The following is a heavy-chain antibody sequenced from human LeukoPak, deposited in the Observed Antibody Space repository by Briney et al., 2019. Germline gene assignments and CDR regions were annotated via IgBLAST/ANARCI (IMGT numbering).Heavy chain of an antibody. D-gene: IGHD3-9*01. Sequence: GRSLRLSCAASGFTFSSYAMHWVRQAPGKGLEWVAVISYDGSNKYYADSVKGRFTISRDNSKNTLYLQMNSLRAEDTAVYYCARESDDILTGNFDYWGQGTLVTVSS. CDR1: GFTFSSYA. J-gene: IGHJ4*02. CDR3: ARESDDILTGNFDY. V-gene: IGHV3-30-3*01. CDR2: ISYDGSNK.